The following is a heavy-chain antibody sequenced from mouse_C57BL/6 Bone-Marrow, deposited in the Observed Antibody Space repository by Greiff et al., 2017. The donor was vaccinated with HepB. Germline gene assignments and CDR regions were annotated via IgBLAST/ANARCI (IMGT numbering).Heavy chain of an antibody. CDR3: ARLGRQLRPSWFAY. Sequence: VQLQQSGPELVKPGASVKISCKASGYAFSSSWMNWVKQRPGKGLEWIGRIYPGDGDTNYNGKFKGKATLTADKSSSTAYMQLSSLTSEDSAVYFCARLGRQLRPSWFAYWGQGTLVTVSA. CDR2: IYPGDGDT. CDR1: GYAFSSSW. J-gene: IGHJ3*01. D-gene: IGHD3-2*02. V-gene: IGHV1-82*01.